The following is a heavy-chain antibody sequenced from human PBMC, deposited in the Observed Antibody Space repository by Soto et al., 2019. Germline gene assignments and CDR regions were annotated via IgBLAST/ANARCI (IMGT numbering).Heavy chain of an antibody. J-gene: IGHJ4*02. CDR3: ARDAQYSSRWHPIDF. Sequence: QVQLVQSGAEVKKPGASVKVYCKASGYTFTDYGISWVRQAPGQGLEWMGWIHTYNGHTNYAQKVQGRVTMTTDPSTSTAYMELRSLRPDDTAVYYCARDAQYSSRWHPIDFWGQGTLVTVSS. D-gene: IGHD6-13*01. CDR1: GYTFTDYG. CDR2: IHTYNGHT. V-gene: IGHV1-18*01.